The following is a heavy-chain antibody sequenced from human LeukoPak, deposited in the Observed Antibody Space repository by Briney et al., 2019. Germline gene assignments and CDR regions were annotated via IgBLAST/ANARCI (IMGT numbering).Heavy chain of an antibody. CDR2: ISTSSSYI. CDR1: GFTFSSYS. J-gene: IGHJ4*02. D-gene: IGHD6-13*01. CDR3: ARRAAGPPHFDY. Sequence: GGSLRLSCAASGFTFSSYSMNWVRQAPGKGLEWVSFISTSSSYIYYADSVKGRFTISRDNAKNSLYLQMNSLRAEDTAVYYCARRAAGPPHFDYWGQGTLVTVSS. V-gene: IGHV3-21*01.